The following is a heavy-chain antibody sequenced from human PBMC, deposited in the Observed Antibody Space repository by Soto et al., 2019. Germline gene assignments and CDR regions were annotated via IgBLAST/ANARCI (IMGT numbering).Heavy chain of an antibody. V-gene: IGHV3-7*03. Sequence: EVQLVESGGGLVQPGGSLTLSCAASGFTFSTSWMSWVRQAPGKGLEWVANIKQDGSDKYYVDSVTGRFTISRDNAKNSLDLHMNSLRAEDTAVYYCASAPWHTLGYWGQGTLVTVSS. CDR2: IKQDGSDK. CDR3: ASAPWHTLGY. D-gene: IGHD2-2*02. CDR1: GFTFSTSW. J-gene: IGHJ4*02.